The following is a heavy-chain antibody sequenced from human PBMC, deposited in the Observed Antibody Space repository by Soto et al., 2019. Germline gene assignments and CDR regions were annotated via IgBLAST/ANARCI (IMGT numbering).Heavy chain of an antibody. D-gene: IGHD6-13*01. V-gene: IGHV4-59*01. Sequence: ETLSLTCTVSGGSISSYYWSWIRQPPGKGLEWIGYIYYSGSTNYNPSLKSRVTISVDTSKNQFSLKLSSVTAADTAVYYCARAPAPLYSSGWYYFDYWGQGTLVTVSS. J-gene: IGHJ4*02. CDR3: ARAPAPLYSSGWYYFDY. CDR1: GGSISSYY. CDR2: IYYSGST.